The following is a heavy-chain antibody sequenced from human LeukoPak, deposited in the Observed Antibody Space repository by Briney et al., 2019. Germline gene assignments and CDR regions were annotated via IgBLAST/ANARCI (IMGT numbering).Heavy chain of an antibody. Sequence: GGSLRLSCAASGFTFGSYAMSWVRQAPGKGLEWVALIRYDGNNKYYAGSVKGRFTISRDNSKNTLFLEMNSLRAEDTAVYYCAKEERDYYDNSGYPDYWGQGTLVTVSS. D-gene: IGHD3-22*01. CDR3: AKEERDYYDNSGYPDY. CDR2: IRYDGNNK. CDR1: GFTFGSYA. V-gene: IGHV3-30*02. J-gene: IGHJ4*02.